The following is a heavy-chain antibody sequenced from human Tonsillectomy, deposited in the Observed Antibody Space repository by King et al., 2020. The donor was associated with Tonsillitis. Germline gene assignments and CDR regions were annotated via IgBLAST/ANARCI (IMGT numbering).Heavy chain of an antibody. J-gene: IGHJ4*02. Sequence: VQLVESGGGVVQPGRSLRLSCAASGFTFSSYAVHWVRQAPGKGLEWVAVISYDGSNKYYADSVKGRFTISRDNSKNTLYLQMNSLRAEDTAVYYCARCGGDCYGLDYFDYWGQGTLVTVSS. CDR2: ISYDGSNK. CDR1: GFTFSSYA. CDR3: ARCGGDCYGLDYFDY. D-gene: IGHD2-21*02. V-gene: IGHV3-30*04.